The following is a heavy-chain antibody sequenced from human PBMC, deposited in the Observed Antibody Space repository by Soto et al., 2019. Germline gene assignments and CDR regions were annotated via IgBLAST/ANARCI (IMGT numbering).Heavy chain of an antibody. D-gene: IGHD3-3*01. CDR1: GYTLTELS. CDR2: FDPEDGET. V-gene: IGHV1-24*01. J-gene: IGHJ5*02. Sequence: ASVKVSCKVSGYTLTELSMHWVRQAPGKGLEWMGGFDPEDGETIYAQKSQGRVTMTEDTSTGTAYMELSGLRSEDTAVYYCAGSARDFWSGYYSSVWFDPWGQGTLVTVSS. CDR3: AGSARDFWSGYYSSVWFDP.